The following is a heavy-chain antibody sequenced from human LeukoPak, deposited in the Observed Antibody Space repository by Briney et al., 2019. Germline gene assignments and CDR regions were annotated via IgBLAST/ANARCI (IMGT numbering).Heavy chain of an antibody. Sequence: PGGSLRLSCAASGFTFSSYWMSWVRQAPGKGLEWVANIKQDGSEKYYVDSVKGRFTISRDNAKNSLYLQMNSLRAEDTAVYYCAREPPQLALGEYYFDYWGQGTLVTVSS. D-gene: IGHD3-16*01. V-gene: IGHV3-7*01. CDR2: IKQDGSEK. CDR3: AREPPQLALGEYYFDY. CDR1: GFTFSSYW. J-gene: IGHJ4*02.